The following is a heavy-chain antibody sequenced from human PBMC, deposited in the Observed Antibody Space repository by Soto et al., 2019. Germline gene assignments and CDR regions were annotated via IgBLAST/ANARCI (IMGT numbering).Heavy chain of an antibody. CDR2: IYYSGSS. CDR1: RSSISSGDYY. CDR3: ARGDFDWLLIDY. J-gene: IGHJ4*02. D-gene: IGHD3-9*01. V-gene: IGHV4-30-4*01. Sequence: SETLSLTCTVSRSSISSGDYYWSWIRQPPGKGLEWIGYIYYSGSSYYNPSLKSRVTISVDTSKNQFSLKLSSVTAADTAVYYCARGDFDWLLIDYWGQGTLVTVSS.